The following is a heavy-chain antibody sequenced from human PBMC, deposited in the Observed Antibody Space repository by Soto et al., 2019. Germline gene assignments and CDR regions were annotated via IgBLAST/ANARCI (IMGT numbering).Heavy chain of an antibody. CDR3: ARELDAFDI. V-gene: IGHV3-48*04. Sequence: GGSLRLSCAASGFTFSSYSMNWVRQAPGKGLEWVSYISSSSSTIYYADSVKGRFTISRDNAKNSLYLQMNSLSAEDTAVYYCARELDAFDIWGQGTMVTVSS. J-gene: IGHJ3*02. CDR1: GFTFSSYS. CDR2: ISSSSSTI.